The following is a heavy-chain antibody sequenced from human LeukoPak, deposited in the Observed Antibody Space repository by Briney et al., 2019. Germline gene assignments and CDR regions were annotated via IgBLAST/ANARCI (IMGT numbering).Heavy chain of an antibody. J-gene: IGHJ4*02. D-gene: IGHD3-22*01. CDR3: ARAPYYYDSSGYDDY. V-gene: IGHV1-69*05. CDR2: IIPIFGTA. Sequence: ASXXVSCKASGGTFSSYAISWVRQAPGQGLEWMGRIIPIFGTANYAQKFQGRVTITTDESTSTAYMELSSLRSEDTAVYYCARAPYYYDSSGYDDYWGQGTLVTVSS. CDR1: GGTFSSYA.